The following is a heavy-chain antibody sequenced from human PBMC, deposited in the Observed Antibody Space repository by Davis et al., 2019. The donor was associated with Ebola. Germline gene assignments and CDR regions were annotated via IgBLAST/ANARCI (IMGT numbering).Heavy chain of an antibody. Sequence: GGSLRLSCAASGFTFSGSAMHWVRQASGKGLEWVGRIRSKANSYATAYAASVTGRFTISRDDSKNTAYLQMNSLKTEDTAVYYCTSTDRTFDYWGQGTLVTVSS. D-gene: IGHD1-14*01. CDR2: IRSKANSYAT. V-gene: IGHV3-73*01. CDR3: TSTDRTFDY. CDR1: GFTFSGSA. J-gene: IGHJ4*02.